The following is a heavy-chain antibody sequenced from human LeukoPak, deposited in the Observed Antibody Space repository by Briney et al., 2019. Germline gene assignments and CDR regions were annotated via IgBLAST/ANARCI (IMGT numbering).Heavy chain of an antibody. V-gene: IGHV3-21*04. CDR3: ARARGSYSFDY. D-gene: IGHD1-26*01. CDR2: ISSSSSYI. Sequence: GGSLRLSCAASGFTFNNYSMNWVRQAPGKGLEWVSSISSSSSYIYYADSVKGRFTISRDNAKNSLYLQMNSLRAEDTAVYYCARARGSYSFDYWGQGTLVTVSS. J-gene: IGHJ4*02. CDR1: GFTFNNYS.